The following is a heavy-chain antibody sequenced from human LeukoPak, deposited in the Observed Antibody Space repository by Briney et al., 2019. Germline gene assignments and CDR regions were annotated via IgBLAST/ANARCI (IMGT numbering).Heavy chain of an antibody. CDR2: ISSSSSYI. CDR3: ARWRGGMGLLNPPYFDY. V-gene: IGHV3-21*01. J-gene: IGHJ4*02. D-gene: IGHD3-3*01. Sequence: GGSLRLSCAASGFTFSSYSMNWVRQAPGKGLEWVSSISSSSSYIYYADSVKGRFTISRDNAKNSLYLQMSSLRVEDTAVYSCARWRGGMGLLNPPYFDYWGLGTLVTVSS. CDR1: GFTFSSYS.